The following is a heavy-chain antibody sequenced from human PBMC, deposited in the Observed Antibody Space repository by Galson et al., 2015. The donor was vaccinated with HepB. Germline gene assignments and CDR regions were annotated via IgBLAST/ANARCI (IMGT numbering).Heavy chain of an antibody. Sequence: SLRLSCAVSGFTFSSYGMNWVRQAPGKGLEWVSSISSSGSYRYYADSVKGRFTVSRDNAKNSLNLQMNSLRTEDTAVYYCARDLTVSGIVAPAYYNAMDVWGQGTTVTVSS. CDR1: GFTFSSYG. CDR3: ARDLTVSGIVAPAYYNAMDV. V-gene: IGHV3-21*01. D-gene: IGHD2-2*01. J-gene: IGHJ6*02. CDR2: ISSSGSYR.